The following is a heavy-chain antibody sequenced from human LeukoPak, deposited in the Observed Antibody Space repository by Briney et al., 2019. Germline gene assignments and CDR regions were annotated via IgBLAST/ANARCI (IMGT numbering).Heavy chain of an antibody. CDR2: IYYSGST. CDR1: GGSISSGDYY. D-gene: IGHD4-17*01. J-gene: IGHJ5*02. V-gene: IGHV4-30-4*01. CDR3: ARGAYGDYSLNWFDP. Sequence: PSQTLSLTCTVSGGSISSGDYYWSWIRQPPGKGLEWTGYIYYSGSTYYNPSLKSRVTISVDTSKNQFSLKLSSVTAADTAVYYCARGAYGDYSLNWFDPWGQGTLVTVSS.